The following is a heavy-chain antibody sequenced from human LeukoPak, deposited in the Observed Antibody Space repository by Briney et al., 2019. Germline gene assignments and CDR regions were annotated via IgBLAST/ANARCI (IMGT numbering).Heavy chain of an antibody. J-gene: IGHJ4*02. CDR3: ARSGGGMDDY. V-gene: IGHV3-21*01. D-gene: IGHD3-16*01. CDR1: GLTFSSYR. Sequence: GGSLRLSCAASGLTFSSYRMNWVRQAPGKGLEWVSSISSSGNYIYYADSVKGRFTISRDNAKNSLYLQMNSLRADDTAVYYCARSGGGMDDYWGQGTLVTVCS. CDR2: ISSSGNYI.